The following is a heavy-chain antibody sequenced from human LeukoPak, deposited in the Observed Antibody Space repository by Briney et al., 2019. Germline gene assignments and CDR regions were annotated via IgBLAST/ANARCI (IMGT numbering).Heavy chain of an antibody. CDR3: AREPTPGYDFWSGQWAFDI. V-gene: IGHV4-4*07. Sequence: PSETLSLTCTVSGGSISSYYWSWIRQPAGKGLEWIGRIYTSGSTNYNPSLKSRVTMSVDTSKNQFSLKLSSVTAADTAVYYCAREPTPGYDFWSGQWAFDIWGQGTMVTVSS. CDR1: GGSISSYY. J-gene: IGHJ3*02. D-gene: IGHD3-3*01. CDR2: IYTSGST.